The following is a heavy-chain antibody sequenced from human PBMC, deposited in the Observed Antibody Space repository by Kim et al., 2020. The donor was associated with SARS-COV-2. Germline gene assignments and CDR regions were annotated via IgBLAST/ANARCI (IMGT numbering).Heavy chain of an antibody. J-gene: IGHJ4*01. Sequence: SETLSLTCAVSGGSISSGAYSWTWIRQPPGKGLEWIGYMYHSGSTYYNPSLKSRVTISVDRSKNQFSLKLSSVTAADTAVYYCARIYCSGGNCYFFDYWG. CDR2: MYHSGST. CDR3: ARIYCSGGNCYFFDY. V-gene: IGHV4-30-2*01. D-gene: IGHD2-15*01. CDR1: GGSISSGAYS.